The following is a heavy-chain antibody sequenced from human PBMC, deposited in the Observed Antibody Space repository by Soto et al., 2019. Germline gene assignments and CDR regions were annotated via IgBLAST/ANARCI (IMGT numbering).Heavy chain of an antibody. V-gene: IGHV3-23*01. Sequence: EVQLLESGGGLVQPGGSLRLSCAASGFTFSSYAMSWVRQAPGKGLEWVSGMNGSGGSTSYADSVKGRFTISRDNSKNTLYLQMNSLRAEDTAVYYCAKGSDSGYDSSGIFDYWGQATLVTVSS. D-gene: IGHD3-22*01. CDR1: GFTFSSYA. CDR3: AKGSDSGYDSSGIFDY. J-gene: IGHJ4*02. CDR2: MNGSGGST.